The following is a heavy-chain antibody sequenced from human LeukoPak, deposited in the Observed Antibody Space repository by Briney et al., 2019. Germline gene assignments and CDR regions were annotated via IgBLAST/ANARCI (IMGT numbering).Heavy chain of an antibody. CDR3: ARDWGAYYHFFDY. D-gene: IGHD3-22*01. Sequence: PGGSLRLSCEASGFSMSVYWMSWVRQAPGKGLEWVANIKQDGSERNYVDSVKGRFTISRDNAKNSLYLQMNSLRGEDTAVYYCARDWGAYYHFFDYWGQGTLVTVSS. CDR2: IKQDGSER. CDR1: GFSMSVYW. J-gene: IGHJ4*02. V-gene: IGHV3-7*01.